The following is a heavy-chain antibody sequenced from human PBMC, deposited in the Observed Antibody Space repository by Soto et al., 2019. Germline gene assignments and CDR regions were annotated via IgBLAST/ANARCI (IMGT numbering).Heavy chain of an antibody. Sequence: QVQLVQSGAEVKKPGSSVKVSCKASGGTFSSYAISWVRQAHGQGLEWMGGIIPIFGTANYAQKFQGRVTITADESTSTAYMERSSLRSEDTAVYYCARDSWDYGDYGHFDYWGQGTLVTVSS. D-gene: IGHD4-17*01. V-gene: IGHV1-69*12. CDR1: GGTFSSYA. CDR2: IIPIFGTA. J-gene: IGHJ4*02. CDR3: ARDSWDYGDYGHFDY.